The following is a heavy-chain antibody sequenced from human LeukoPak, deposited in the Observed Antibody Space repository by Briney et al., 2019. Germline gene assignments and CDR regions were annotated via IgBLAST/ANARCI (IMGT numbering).Heavy chain of an antibody. J-gene: IGHJ5*02. CDR2: IKSKNDGGTT. V-gene: IGHV3-15*01. Sequence: PGGSLRLSCAASGFTFSNAWMSWVRQAPGKGLEWVGRIKSKNDGGTTEYAAPMKGRFTISRDDSKNTLYLQMNSLKTEDTAVYYCTTVSGNWFDPWGQGTLVTVSS. CDR1: GFTFSNAW. CDR3: TTVSGNWFDP.